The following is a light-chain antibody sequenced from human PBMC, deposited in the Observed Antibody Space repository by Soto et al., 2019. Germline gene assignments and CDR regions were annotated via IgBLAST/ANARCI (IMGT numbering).Light chain of an antibody. CDR3: AAWDDSLSGHL. V-gene: IGLV1-47*01. J-gene: IGLJ1*01. Sequence: QSVLTQPPSASGTPGQKVSISCFGGGSNIGSNYVYWYQQLPGTAPKLLIYKNNQRPSGVPDRFSGSKSDTSASLAISGLRSEDEADYYCAAWDDSLSGHLFGTGTKLTVL. CDR2: KNN. CDR1: GSNIGSNY.